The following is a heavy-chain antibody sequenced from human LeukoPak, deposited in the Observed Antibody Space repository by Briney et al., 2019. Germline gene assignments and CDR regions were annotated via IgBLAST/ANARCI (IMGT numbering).Heavy chain of an antibody. CDR2: IFYSGST. D-gene: IGHD4-17*01. CDR3: ARQMNTVTADY. Sequence: NPSRTLSLTCTVSGGSISSSSYFWGWLRQPPGKGLEWIGSIFYSGSTYYNPSLNSRVTISIDTSKNQFSLRLSSVAAADAAVYYCARQMNTVTADYWGQGTLVTVS. CDR1: GGSISSSSYF. J-gene: IGHJ4*02. V-gene: IGHV4-39*01.